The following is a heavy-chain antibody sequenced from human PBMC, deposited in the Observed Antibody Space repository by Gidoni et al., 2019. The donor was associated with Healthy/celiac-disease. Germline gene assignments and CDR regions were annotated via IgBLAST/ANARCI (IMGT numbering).Heavy chain of an antibody. CDR1: GYSFPSYC. J-gene: IGHJ6*02. Sequence: VQLVQSGADVTTPGESLRISCKGSGYSFPSYCNSWVRQMPGKGLEWMGRIDPSDSYTNYSPSNQGDVTISADKSSSTAYLQWSSLKASDTAMYYCATSATVTPKAYYYYGMDVWGQGTTVNVSS. D-gene: IGHD4-17*01. CDR3: ATSATVTPKAYYYYGMDV. V-gene: IGHV5-10-1*03. CDR2: IDPSDSYT.